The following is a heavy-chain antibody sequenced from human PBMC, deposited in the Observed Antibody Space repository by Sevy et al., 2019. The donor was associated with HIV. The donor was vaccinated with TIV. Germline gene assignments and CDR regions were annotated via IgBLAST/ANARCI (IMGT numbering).Heavy chain of an antibody. J-gene: IGHJ4*02. Sequence: ASVKVSCKASGGTFSIYAVSWVRQAPGHGLEWMGGITPMSGTSRNTQKFQGRVVFSAYESTGTVYMEVTSLTFEDTAVYYCARGNVGRDGYNLDFWGQGTLVTVSS. CDR1: GGTFSIYA. V-gene: IGHV1-69*13. CDR3: ARGNVGRDGYNLDF. D-gene: IGHD5-12*01. CDR2: ITPMSGTS.